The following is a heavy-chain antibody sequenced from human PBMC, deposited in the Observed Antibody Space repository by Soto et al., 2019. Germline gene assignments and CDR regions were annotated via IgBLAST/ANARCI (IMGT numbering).Heavy chain of an antibody. J-gene: IGHJ4*02. D-gene: IGHD2-15*01. Sequence: VQLVESGGGLVQPGGSLRLSCAASGITVSGYWMHWVRQAPGKGLVWVSQVNGDVSSTKYADSVKGRFTVSRDNAKDTLYLQMNSLRAEDTAFYFCARVRGGSGGKGDPLDYWGQGTLVTVSS. V-gene: IGHV3-74*03. CDR3: ARVRGGSGGKGDPLDY. CDR2: VNGDVSST. CDR1: GITVSGYW.